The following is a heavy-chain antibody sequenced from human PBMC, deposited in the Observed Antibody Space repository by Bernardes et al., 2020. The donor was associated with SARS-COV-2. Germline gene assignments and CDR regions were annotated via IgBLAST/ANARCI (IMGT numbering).Heavy chain of an antibody. J-gene: IGHJ6*02. CDR2: ISSSGTYT. Sequence: GGSLRLSCAASGFTFNTYSLNWVRQAPGKGLEWVSSISSSGTYTYYADSVKGRFTISRDSAKNSLYLEMNSLRAEDTAVYYCARSPYCPGGICTFYGMVVWGQGTTVTDSS. CDR3: ARSPYCPGGICTFYGMVV. D-gene: IGHD2-8*02. V-gene: IGHV3-21*06. CDR1: GFTFNTYS.